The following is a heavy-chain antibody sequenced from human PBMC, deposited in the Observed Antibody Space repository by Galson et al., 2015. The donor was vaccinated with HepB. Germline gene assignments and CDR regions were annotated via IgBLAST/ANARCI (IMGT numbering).Heavy chain of an antibody. CDR2: IIPIVGVA. V-gene: IGHV1-69*04. Sequence: SVKVSCKASGGTFSSYSISWVRQAPGQGLEWMGRIIPIVGVANYAQKSQGRVTITRDTSASTAYMELSSLRSEDTAVYYCARAEEQWLVPAGYYFDYWGQGTLVTVSS. D-gene: IGHD6-19*01. CDR3: ARAEEQWLVPAGYYFDY. J-gene: IGHJ4*02. CDR1: GGTFSSYS.